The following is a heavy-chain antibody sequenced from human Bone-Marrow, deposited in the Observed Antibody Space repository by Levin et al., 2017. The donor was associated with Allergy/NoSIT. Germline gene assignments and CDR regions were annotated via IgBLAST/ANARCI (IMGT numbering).Heavy chain of an antibody. CDR2: VYYTGDT. Sequence: KPSETLSLTCTVSGGALASTTYYWGWIRQSPGTGLEWIGTVYYTGDTYYNPSFVSRFTISTDSPRQEISLMVRSVTAADTAVYYCARFLAFDHTMDVWGQGTTVTVS. D-gene: IGHD1-14*01. V-gene: IGHV4-39*07. J-gene: IGHJ6*02. CDR3: ARFLAFDHTMDV. CDR1: GGALASTTYY.